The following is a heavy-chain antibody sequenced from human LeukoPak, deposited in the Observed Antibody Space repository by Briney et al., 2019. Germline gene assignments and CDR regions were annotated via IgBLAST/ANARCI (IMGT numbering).Heavy chain of an antibody. CDR1: SGDSLSIGDFR. D-gene: IGHD3-10*01. CDR2: IYYIGTA. CDR3: ASNYYASGGYNRITN. V-gene: IGHV4-30-4*01. Sequence: SETLSLTCTVSSGDSLSIGDFRWTWIRQSPGKGLEWIGYIYYIGTAWYSPSLKSRVVLSVDMSKKQFSLTLNSVTAADSAVYFCASNYYASGGYNRITNWGWGTLVIVSS. J-gene: IGHJ4*02.